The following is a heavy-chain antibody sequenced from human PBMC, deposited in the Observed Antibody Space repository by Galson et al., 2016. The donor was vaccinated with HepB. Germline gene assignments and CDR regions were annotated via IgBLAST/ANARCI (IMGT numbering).Heavy chain of an antibody. CDR2: ISYDGSNK. V-gene: IGHV3-30*03. Sequence: SLRLSCAASGFTFSSYGMHWVRQAPGKGLEWVAVISYDGSNKYYADSVKGRFTISRDNPKNTLYLQMNSLRAEDTAVYYCVHSGRSSTSWAFDVWGQGTTVTVSS. J-gene: IGHJ3*01. CDR3: VHSGRSSTSWAFDV. CDR1: GFTFSSYG. D-gene: IGHD2-2*01.